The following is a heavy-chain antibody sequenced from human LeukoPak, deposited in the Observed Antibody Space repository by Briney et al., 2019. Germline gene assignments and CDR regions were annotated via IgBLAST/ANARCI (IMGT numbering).Heavy chain of an antibody. CDR3: ARDAVDYWSGYYSNRLDY. J-gene: IGHJ4*02. V-gene: IGHV3-33*01. CDR2: IWYDGSNK. CDR1: GFTFSSYG. D-gene: IGHD3-3*01. Sequence: GGSLRLSCEASGFTFSSYGLHWVRQAPGKGLEWVAVIWYDGSNKYYADSVKGRFTISRDNSKNTLYLQVNSLREEDTAVYYCARDAVDYWSGYYSNRLDYWGQGTLVTVSS.